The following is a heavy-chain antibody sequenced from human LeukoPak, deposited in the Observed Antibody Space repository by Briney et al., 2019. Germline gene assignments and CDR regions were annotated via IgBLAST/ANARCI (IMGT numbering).Heavy chain of an antibody. CDR3: ASKDSSGYYVY. CDR2: ISGSGGST. V-gene: IGHV3-23*01. D-gene: IGHD3-22*01. J-gene: IGHJ4*02. CDR1: GFTFSSYA. Sequence: GGSLRLSCAASGFTFSSYAMSWVRQAPGKGLEWVSAISGSGGSTYYADSVKGRFTISRDNSKNTLYLQMNSLRAEDTAVYYCASKDSSGYYVYWGQGTLVTVSS.